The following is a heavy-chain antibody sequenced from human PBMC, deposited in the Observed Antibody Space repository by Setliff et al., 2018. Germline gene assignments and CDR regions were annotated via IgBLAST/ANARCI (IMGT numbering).Heavy chain of an antibody. Sequence: SETLSLTCTVSGGSISSSSYYWGWIRQPPGKGLEWIGNINYSGSTYYNPSLKSRVTISEDTSKSQSSLKLSSVTAADTAVYYCARGFTAQPAMLRGNWFDPWGRGTLVTVSS. V-gene: IGHV4-39*07. CDR3: ARGFTAQPAMLRGNWFDP. CDR1: GGSISSSSYY. D-gene: IGHD3-16*01. CDR2: INYSGST. J-gene: IGHJ5*02.